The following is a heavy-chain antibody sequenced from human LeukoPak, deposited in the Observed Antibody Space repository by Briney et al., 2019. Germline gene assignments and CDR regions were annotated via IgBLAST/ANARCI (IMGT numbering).Heavy chain of an antibody. CDR2: ISWNSGSI. J-gene: IGHJ4*02. CDR1: GFTFDDYA. D-gene: IGHD5-12*01. Sequence: GGSLRLSCAASGFTFDDYAMHWVRQALGKGLEWVSGISWNSGSIGYADSVKGRFTISRDNAKNSLYLQMNSLRAEDTALYYCAKSSVDIVATIVLYDYWGQGTLVTVSS. CDR3: AKSSVDIVATIVLYDY. V-gene: IGHV3-9*01.